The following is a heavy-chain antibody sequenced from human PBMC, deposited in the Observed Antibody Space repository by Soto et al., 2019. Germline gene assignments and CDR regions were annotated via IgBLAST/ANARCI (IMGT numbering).Heavy chain of an antibody. D-gene: IGHD3-3*01. CDR1: GYTFASYA. CDR2: INAGNGNT. Sequence: ASVKVSCKSSGYTFASYAVHWVRQDAGQRLEWMGWINAGNGNTKYSQEFQGRVTITRDTSASTAYMELSSLRSEDTAVYYCARDSPPRTYDFWSGYYQLPYYYGMDVCGQGTTVTVSS. CDR3: ARDSPPRTYDFWSGYYQLPYYYGMDV. J-gene: IGHJ6*02. V-gene: IGHV1-3*01.